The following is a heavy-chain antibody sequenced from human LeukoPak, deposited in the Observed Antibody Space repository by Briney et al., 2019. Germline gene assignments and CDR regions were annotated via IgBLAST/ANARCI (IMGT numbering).Heavy chain of an antibody. CDR1: GFTFSDYY. D-gene: IGHD5-18*01. Sequence: GGSLRLSCAASGFTFSDYYMSWIRQAPGKGLEWVSYISSSGSTIYYADSVKGRFTISRDNAKNSLYLQMNSLRAEDTAVYYCARDRVTYSQGYTCFDYWGQGTLVTVSS. CDR3: ARDRVTYSQGYTCFDY. CDR2: ISSSGSTI. V-gene: IGHV3-11*04. J-gene: IGHJ4*02.